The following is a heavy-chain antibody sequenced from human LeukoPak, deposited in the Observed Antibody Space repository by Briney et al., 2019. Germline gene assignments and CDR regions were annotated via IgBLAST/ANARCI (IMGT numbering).Heavy chain of an antibody. V-gene: IGHV1-2*06. D-gene: IGHD5-12*01. CDR3: ARCSGYDSPPPFDY. CDR2: INPNSGGT. J-gene: IGHJ4*02. CDR1: GYTITGYY. Sequence: ASVKVSCKASGYTITGYYLHWVRQAPGQGLEWMGRINPNSGGTNSAQKFQGRITMTRDTSISTAYMELSGLRSDDTAVYYCARCSGYDSPPPFDYWGQGTLVTVSS.